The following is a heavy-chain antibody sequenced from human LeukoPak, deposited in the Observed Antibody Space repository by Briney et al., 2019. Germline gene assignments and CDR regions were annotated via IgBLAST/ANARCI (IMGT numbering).Heavy chain of an antibody. CDR3: ARDDGEELAEYFQH. CDR1: GGTFSSYA. V-gene: IGHV1-69*04. Sequence: SVKVSCKAFGGTFSSYAISWVRQAPGQGLEWMGRIIPILGIANYAQKFQGRVTITADKSTSTAYMELSSLRSEDTAVYYCARDDGEELAEYFQHWGQGTLVTVSS. CDR2: IIPILGIA. J-gene: IGHJ1*01. D-gene: IGHD1-7*01.